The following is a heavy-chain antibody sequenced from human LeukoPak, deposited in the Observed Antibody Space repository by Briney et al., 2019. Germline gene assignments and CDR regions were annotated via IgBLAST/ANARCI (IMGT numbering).Heavy chain of an antibody. CDR3: VAWGSLVV. D-gene: IGHD3-16*01. CDR2: IKEDGTRK. V-gene: IGHV3-7*01. J-gene: IGHJ4*01. Sequence: GGSLRLSCVASGFTVDTYWMSWVRQAPGKGLDWVAHIKEDGTRKYYVDSVRGRFTISRDNAKNSLFLQMNSLRVEDTAVFYCVAWGSLVVWGHGTLVTVSS. CDR1: GFTVDTYW.